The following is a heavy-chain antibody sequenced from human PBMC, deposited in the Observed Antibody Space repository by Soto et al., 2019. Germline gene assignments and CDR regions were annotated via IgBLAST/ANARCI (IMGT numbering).Heavy chain of an antibody. J-gene: IGHJ4*02. CDR2: ISGSGVYT. CDR1: GFTFSSYA. CDR3: AKAVHYYDSSGPGY. Sequence: GGSLRLSCAASGFTFSSYAMSWVRQAPGKGLEWVSAISGSGVYTYYADSVKGRFTVFRDNSKNTLYLQMNSLRAEDTAVYYCAKAVHYYDSSGPGYWGQGTLVTVSS. V-gene: IGHV3-23*01. D-gene: IGHD3-22*01.